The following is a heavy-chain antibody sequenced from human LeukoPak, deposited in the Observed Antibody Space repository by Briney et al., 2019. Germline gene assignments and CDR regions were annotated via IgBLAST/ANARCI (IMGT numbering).Heavy chain of an antibody. D-gene: IGHD6-19*01. CDR2: MNPNSGNT. J-gene: IGHJ4*02. Sequence: ASVKVSCKASGYTFTSYDINWVRQATGQGLEWMGWMNPNSGNTGYAQKFQGRVTMARNTSISTAYMEPSSLRSEDTAVYYCARSSVAEPFDYWGQGTLVTVSS. CDR3: ARSSVAEPFDY. V-gene: IGHV1-8*01. CDR1: GYTFTSYD.